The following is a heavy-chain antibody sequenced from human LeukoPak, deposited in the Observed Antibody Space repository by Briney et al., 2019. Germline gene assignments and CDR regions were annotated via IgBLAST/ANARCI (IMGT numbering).Heavy chain of an antibody. Sequence: PSETLSLTCTVSGGSISSGSYYWSWIRQPAGKGLDWIGRIYTTGSTNYNPSLKSRVTISVDTSKNQFSLKLSSVTAADTAIYYCARGGYYGSGNDFRFDPWGQGTLVTVSS. CDR1: GGSISSGSYY. CDR2: IYTTGST. D-gene: IGHD3-10*01. V-gene: IGHV4-61*02. J-gene: IGHJ5*02. CDR3: ARGGYYGSGNDFRFDP.